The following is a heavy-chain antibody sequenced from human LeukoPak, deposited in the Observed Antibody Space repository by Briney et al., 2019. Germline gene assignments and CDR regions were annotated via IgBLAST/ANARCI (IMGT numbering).Heavy chain of an antibody. V-gene: IGHV4-61*02. CDR2: IYTSGST. Sequence: SETLSLTCTVSGGSISSGSYYWSWIRQPAGKGLEWIGRIYTSGSTNYNPSLKSRVTMSVDTSKNQFSLKLSSVTAADTAVYYCARDCSSTSCYAPNWFDPWGQGTLVTVSS. D-gene: IGHD2-2*01. J-gene: IGHJ5*02. CDR3: ARDCSSTSCYAPNWFDP. CDR1: GGSISSGSYY.